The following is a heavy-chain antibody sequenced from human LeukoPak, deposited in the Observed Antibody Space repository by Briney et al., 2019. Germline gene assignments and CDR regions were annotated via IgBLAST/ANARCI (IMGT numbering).Heavy chain of an antibody. D-gene: IGHD3-22*01. V-gene: IGHV3-9*01. CDR1: GFTFSSYG. Sequence: GTSLRLSCVASGFTFSSYGMHWVRQAPGKSLEWVSGISWNSGSIGYADSVKGRFTISRDNAKNSLYLQMNSLRAEDTALYYCAKGSSGYDEYFQHWGQGTLVTVSS. J-gene: IGHJ1*01. CDR2: ISWNSGSI. CDR3: AKGSSGYDEYFQH.